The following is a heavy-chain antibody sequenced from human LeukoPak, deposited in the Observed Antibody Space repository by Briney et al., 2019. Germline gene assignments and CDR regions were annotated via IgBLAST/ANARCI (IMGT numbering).Heavy chain of an antibody. J-gene: IGHJ4*02. V-gene: IGHV1-8*03. CDR1: GYTFTSYD. CDR3: ARGGKWLVPDY. CDR2: MNPNSGDT. Sequence: ASVKVSCKASGYTFTSYDINWVRQATGHRREWMGWMNPNSGDTAYAQKLQDRVTITRNTSISAAYMELSSLRSEDTAVYFCARGGKWLVPDYWGQGSLVTVSS. D-gene: IGHD6-19*01.